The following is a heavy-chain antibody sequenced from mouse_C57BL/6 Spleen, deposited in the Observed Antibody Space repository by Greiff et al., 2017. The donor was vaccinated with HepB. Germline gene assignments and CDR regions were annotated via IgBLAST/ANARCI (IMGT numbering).Heavy chain of an antibody. D-gene: IGHD4-1*01. CDR2: ISDGGSYT. Sequence: DVQLQESGGGLVKPGGSLKLSCAASGFTFSSYAMSWVRQTPEKRLEWVATISDGGSYTYYPDNVKGRFTISRDNAKNNLYLQMSHLKSEDTAMYYCARGTGTGFAYWGQGTLVTVSA. J-gene: IGHJ3*01. CDR3: ARGTGTGFAY. CDR1: GFTFSSYA. V-gene: IGHV5-4*01.